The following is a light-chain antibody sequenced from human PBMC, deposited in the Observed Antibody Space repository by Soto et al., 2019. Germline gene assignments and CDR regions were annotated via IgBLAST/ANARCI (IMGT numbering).Light chain of an antibody. CDR3: QKYKSAPLT. CDR2: AAS. V-gene: IGKV1-27*01. CDR1: KSISRW. Sequence: DIQMTQSPATLSASVGDRVTITCRASKSISRWLTWYQQKPGKAPQLLIYAASTLQSGVPSRFSGSGSGTDFTLTISSLQPEDVATYYCQKYKSAPLTFGGGTKVDNK. J-gene: IGKJ4*01.